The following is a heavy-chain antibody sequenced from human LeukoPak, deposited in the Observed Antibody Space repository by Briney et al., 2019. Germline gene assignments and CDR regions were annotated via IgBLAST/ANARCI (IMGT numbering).Heavy chain of an antibody. V-gene: IGHV4-61*01. CDR1: GGSVNSSSYY. D-gene: IGHD2-2*01. Sequence: SETLSLTCSVSGGSVNSSSYYWSWIRQSPGKGLEWIGYIYYSGSTNYNPSLKSRVAISIDTSKNQFSLKLSSVTAADTAVYYCARTIVVLPVAKNRPRKGSWFDPWGQGTLVTVSS. CDR3: ARTIVVLPVAKNRPRKGSWFDP. CDR2: IYYSGST. J-gene: IGHJ5*02.